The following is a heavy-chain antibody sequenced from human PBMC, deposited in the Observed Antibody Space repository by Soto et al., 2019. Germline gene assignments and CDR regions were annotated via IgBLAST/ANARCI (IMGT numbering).Heavy chain of an antibody. CDR1: GFTFSSHA. D-gene: IGHD5-12*01. J-gene: IGHJ4*02. V-gene: IGHV3-33*01. CDR3: ERAPGYSGFDFDY. CDR2: IWYDGSKK. Sequence: QVQLVESGGGVVQPGRSLSLSCAASGFTFSSHAMHWVRQVPGKGLEWVAVIWYDGSKKYYSDSVKGRFTVGRADSQNTLSLQMNSLIVEDKAVYYCERAPGYSGFDFDYWGQGTLVTGSS.